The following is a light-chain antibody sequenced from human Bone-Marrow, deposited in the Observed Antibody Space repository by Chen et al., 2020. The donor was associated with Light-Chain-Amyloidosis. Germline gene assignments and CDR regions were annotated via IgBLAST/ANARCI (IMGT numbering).Light chain of an antibody. CDR3: QSADSSGTYEVI. J-gene: IGLJ2*01. CDR2: RDT. CDR1: DLPTKY. V-gene: IGLV3-25*03. Sequence: SYELTQPPSVSVSPGQTARITCSGDDLPTKYAYWYQQKPGQAPGLVIHRDTERPSGFSERFSGSRSGTTATLTISGVQAEDDADYPGQSADSSGTYEVIFGGGTKLTVL.